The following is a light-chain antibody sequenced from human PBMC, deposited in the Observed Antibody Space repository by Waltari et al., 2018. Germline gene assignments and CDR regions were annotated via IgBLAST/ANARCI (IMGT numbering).Light chain of an antibody. Sequence: QSALTQPASVSGSPGQSITVSCTGTNSDVGSYNLVSWYQQHPDKAPKLLIYEVTHRPSGVSNRFSASNSGNTASLTVSGLQAEDEAIYYCCSYAGTDSVLFGGGTKLTVL. CDR3: CSYAGTDSVL. CDR2: EVT. J-gene: IGLJ3*02. CDR1: NSDVGSYNL. V-gene: IGLV2-23*02.